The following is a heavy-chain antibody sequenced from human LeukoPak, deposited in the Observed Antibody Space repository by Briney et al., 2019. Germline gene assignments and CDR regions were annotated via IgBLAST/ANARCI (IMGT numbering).Heavy chain of an antibody. V-gene: IGHV3-7*05. CDR2: MKQYGSEK. D-gene: IGHD6-13*01. Sequence: GGSLRLSCEAAGFRFSSYWMSWVRQAAGKGLEWVATMKQYGSEKYYVDSVKGRFTISRDNAKKSLFRQMDSLRGEDTAVYYCARAAEISALDNWGQGTLVTVSS. CDR3: ARAAEISALDN. CDR1: GFRFSSYW. J-gene: IGHJ4*02.